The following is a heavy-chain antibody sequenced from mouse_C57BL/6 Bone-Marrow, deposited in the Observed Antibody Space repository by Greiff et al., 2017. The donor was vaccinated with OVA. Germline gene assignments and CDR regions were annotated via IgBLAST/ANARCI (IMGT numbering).Heavy chain of an antibody. Sequence: EVQRVESGGGLVKPGGSLKLSCAASGFTFSDYGMHWVRQAPEKGLEWVAYISSGSSTIYYADTVQGRFTISRDNAKTTLFLQMTSLRSEDTAMYYCARSNYWYFDVWGTGTTVTVSS. J-gene: IGHJ1*03. CDR3: ARSNYWYFDV. CDR1: GFTFSDYG. CDR2: ISSGSSTI. V-gene: IGHV5-17*01.